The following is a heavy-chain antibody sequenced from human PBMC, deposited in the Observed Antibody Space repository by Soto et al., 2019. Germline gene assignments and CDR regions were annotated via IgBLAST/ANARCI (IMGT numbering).Heavy chain of an antibody. J-gene: IGHJ4*02. CDR2: ISSNGGRT. CDR3: VKDRWIDY. D-gene: IGHD2-15*01. Sequence: QPGGSLRLSCSVFGFTFSNYAMHWVRQAPGKGLQYVSSISSNGGRTYYADSVKGRFTISRDNSKSTLYLQMSSLRPEDTAVYYCVKDRWIDYWGQGTLVTVSS. CDR1: GFTFSNYA. V-gene: IGHV3-64D*06.